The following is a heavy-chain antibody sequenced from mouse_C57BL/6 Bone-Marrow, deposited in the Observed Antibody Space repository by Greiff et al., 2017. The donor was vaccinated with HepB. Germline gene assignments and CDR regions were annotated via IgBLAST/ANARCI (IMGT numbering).Heavy chain of an antibody. CDR1: GYTFTDYY. CDR2: INPNNGGT. J-gene: IGHJ3*01. D-gene: IGHD2-3*01. CDR3: ARGYDGTLAY. V-gene: IGHV1-26*01. Sequence: VQLQQSGPELVKPGASVKISCKASGYTFTDYYMNWVKQSHGKSLEWIGDINPNNGGTSYNQKFKGKATLTVDKSSSTAYMELRSLTSEDSAVYYCARGYDGTLAYWGQGTLVTVSA.